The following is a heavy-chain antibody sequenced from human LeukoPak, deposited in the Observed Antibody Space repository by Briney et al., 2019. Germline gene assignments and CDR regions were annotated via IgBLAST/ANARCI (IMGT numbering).Heavy chain of an antibody. D-gene: IGHD3-9*01. CDR1: GFTFSGYW. J-gene: IGHJ4*02. V-gene: IGHV3-7*01. CDR3: TREVVYFDIKSYFDY. Sequence: GGSLRLSCAASGFTFSGYWMTWVRQAPGKGLEWGAKIKQDGSEKNYVDSVRGRFTISRDNAKNSLYLQMNDLRVEDTAVYYCTREVVYFDIKSYFDYWGQGTLVTVSS. CDR2: IKQDGSEK.